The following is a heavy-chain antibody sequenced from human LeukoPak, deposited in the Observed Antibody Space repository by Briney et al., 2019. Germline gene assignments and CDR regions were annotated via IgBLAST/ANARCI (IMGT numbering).Heavy chain of an antibody. J-gene: IGHJ6*03. CDR3: ARGRNPTVTTWRYYYYYMDV. D-gene: IGHD4-17*01. V-gene: IGHV1-69*13. CDR2: IIPIFGTA. CDR1: GYTFTSYD. Sequence: SVKVSCKASGYTFTSYDINWVRQATGQGLEWMGGIIPIFGTANYAQKFQGRVTITADESTSTAYMELSSLRSEDTAVYYCARGRNPTVTTWRYYYYYMDVWGKGTTVTISS.